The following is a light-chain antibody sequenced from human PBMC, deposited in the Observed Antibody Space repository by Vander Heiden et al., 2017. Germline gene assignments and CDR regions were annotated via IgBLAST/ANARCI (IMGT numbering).Light chain of an antibody. CDR2: DNN. CDR3: GTWDSSLSAVV. CDR1: NSNVGNNN. J-gene: IGLJ2*01. Sequence: SVFTQPPSASPAPAQTVTISCSGSNSNVGNNNVSWYQHLPGTAPKLLIYDNNKRPSGIPDRFSGSKSGTSATLGITGLQTGDEADYYCGTWDSSLSAVVFGGGSKLTVL. V-gene: IGLV1-51*01.